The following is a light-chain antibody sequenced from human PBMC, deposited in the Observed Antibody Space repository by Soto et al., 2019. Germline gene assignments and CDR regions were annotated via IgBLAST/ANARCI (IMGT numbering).Light chain of an antibody. CDR1: QSVSSN. J-gene: IGKJ1*01. V-gene: IGKV3-15*01. CDR2: GAS. CDR3: QQYNTWPPDRT. Sequence: EIVMTQSPATLSVSPGERATLSCSASQSVSSNLAGYQQKPGQAPRLLIYGASTRATGIPARFSGSGSGTESTLTISSLQSEDFAIYFCQQYNTWPPDRTFGQGTKVEIK.